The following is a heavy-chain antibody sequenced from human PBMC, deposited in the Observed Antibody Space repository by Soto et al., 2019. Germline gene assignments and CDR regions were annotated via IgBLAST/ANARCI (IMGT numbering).Heavy chain of an antibody. CDR3: ARGPDNYDFWSGPGPGYYYYYMDV. V-gene: IGHV1-8*01. Sequence: ASVKVSCKASGYTFTSYDINWVRQATGQGLEWMGWMNPNSGNTGYAQKFQGRVTMTRNTSISTAYMELSSLRSEDTAVYYCARGPDNYDFWSGPGPGYYYYYMDVWGKGTTVTVSS. CDR1: GYTFTSYD. J-gene: IGHJ6*03. D-gene: IGHD3-3*01. CDR2: MNPNSGNT.